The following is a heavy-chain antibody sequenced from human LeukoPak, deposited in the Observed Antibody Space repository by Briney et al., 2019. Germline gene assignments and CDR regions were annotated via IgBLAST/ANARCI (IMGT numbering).Heavy chain of an antibody. CDR2: ISGYNGNT. CDR1: GYTFISYG. Sequence: GASVKVSCKASGYTFISYGISWVRQAPGQGLEWMGWISGYNGNTNYAQKFQGRVTMTRDTSTSTVYMELSSLKSEDTAVYYCARYRGNSNGGFDPWGQGTLVTVSS. J-gene: IGHJ5*02. V-gene: IGHV1-18*01. CDR3: ARYRGNSNGGFDP. D-gene: IGHD4-23*01.